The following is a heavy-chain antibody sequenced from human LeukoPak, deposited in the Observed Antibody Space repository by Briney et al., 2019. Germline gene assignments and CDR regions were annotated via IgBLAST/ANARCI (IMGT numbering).Heavy chain of an antibody. Sequence: ASVKVSCKASGYTFTGYYMHWVRQAPGQGLEWMGWINPNSGGTNYAQKFQGRVTMTRDTSISTAYMELSRLRSDDTAVYYCAGGPPSGNYYYYYYMDVWGKGTTVTVSS. CDR2: INPNSGGT. J-gene: IGHJ6*03. D-gene: IGHD6-25*01. CDR3: AGGPPSGNYYYYYYMDV. V-gene: IGHV1-2*02. CDR1: GYTFTGYY.